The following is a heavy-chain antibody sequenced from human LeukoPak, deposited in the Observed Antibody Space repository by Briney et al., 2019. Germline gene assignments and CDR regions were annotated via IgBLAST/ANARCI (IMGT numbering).Heavy chain of an antibody. CDR3: AKVGPGIAAAADYYYYGMDV. V-gene: IGHV3-30*18. J-gene: IGHJ6*02. CDR1: GFTFSSYG. CDR2: ISYDGSNK. Sequence: AGRSLRLSCAASGFTFSSYGMHWVRQAPGKGLERVAVISYDGSNKYYADSVKGRFTISRDNSNTTLYLQMNSLRAEDTAVYYCAKVGPGIAAAADYYYYGMDVWGQGTTVTVSS. D-gene: IGHD6-13*01.